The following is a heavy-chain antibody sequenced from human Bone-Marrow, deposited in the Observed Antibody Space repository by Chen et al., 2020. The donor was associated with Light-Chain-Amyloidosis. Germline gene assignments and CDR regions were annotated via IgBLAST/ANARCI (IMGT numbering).Heavy chain of an antibody. Sequence: QLHVVQSGPEVKKPGASVNVSCKTSGYRFSGYALHWVRQAPGQRPEWIGWINVGKGNTKYSRRLQDRVTITRDTVATTAYMELNGLKSEDTAVYYCAAAINGEYFEFWGPGTLVTVSS. CDR2: INVGKGNT. J-gene: IGHJ4*02. CDR1: GYRFSGYA. D-gene: IGHD2-8*01. CDR3: AAAINGEYFEF. V-gene: IGHV1-3*01.